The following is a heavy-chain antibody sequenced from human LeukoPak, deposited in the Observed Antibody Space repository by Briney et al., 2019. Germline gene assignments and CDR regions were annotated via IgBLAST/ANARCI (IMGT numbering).Heavy chain of an antibody. CDR3: ARGRDYSNYAFDY. CDR1: GYTFTGYY. D-gene: IGHD4-11*01. Sequence: ASVKVSCKASGYTFTGYYMHWVRQAPGQGLEWTGWINPNSGGTNYAQKFQGRVTMTRDTSISTAYMELSRLRSDDTAVYYCARGRDYSNYAFDYWGQGTLVTVSS. V-gene: IGHV1-2*02. CDR2: INPNSGGT. J-gene: IGHJ4*02.